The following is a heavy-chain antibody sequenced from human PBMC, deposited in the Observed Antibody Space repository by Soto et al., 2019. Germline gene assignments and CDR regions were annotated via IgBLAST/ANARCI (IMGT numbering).Heavy chain of an antibody. V-gene: IGHV3-33*01. D-gene: IGHD3-16*01. J-gene: IGHJ4*02. CDR1: GFTSSGFG. Sequence: GGSLRLSCAASGFTSSGFGMHWVRQAPGKGLEWVAIIWYDGSDKYYADSVKGRFTISRDNSKNTLYLQMNSLRAEDTAVYHCAFGNLSYYFDYWGQGTPVTVSS. CDR3: AFGNLSYYFDY. CDR2: IWYDGSDK.